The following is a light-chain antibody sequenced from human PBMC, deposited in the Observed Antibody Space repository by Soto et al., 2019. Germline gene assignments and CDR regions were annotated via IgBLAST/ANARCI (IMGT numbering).Light chain of an antibody. Sequence: LTQPFSASATPGQWVTISCSGSNSNIGSNTVDWYQHLPGTAPRLLIYSNNQRPSGVPDRFSGSKSGTSASLAISGLQSEDEADYYCAAWDDTLNGYVFGTGTKVTVL. J-gene: IGLJ1*01. CDR2: SNN. V-gene: IGLV1-44*01. CDR3: AAWDDTLNGYV. CDR1: NSNIGSNT.